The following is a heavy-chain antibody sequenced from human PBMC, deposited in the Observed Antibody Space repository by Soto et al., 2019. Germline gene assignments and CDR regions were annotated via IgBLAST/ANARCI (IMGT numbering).Heavy chain of an antibody. CDR2: IYYSGST. D-gene: IGHD3-22*01. V-gene: IGHV4-31*03. CDR3: ARKGVVVNNYYYGIDV. Sequence: SETLSLTCTVSGGSISSGGYYWSWIRQHPGKGLEWIGYIYYSGSTYYNPSLKSRVTISVDTSKNQFSLKLSSVTAADTAVYYCARKGVVVNNYYYGIDVWGQGTRVTVSS. CDR1: GGSISSGGYY. J-gene: IGHJ6*02.